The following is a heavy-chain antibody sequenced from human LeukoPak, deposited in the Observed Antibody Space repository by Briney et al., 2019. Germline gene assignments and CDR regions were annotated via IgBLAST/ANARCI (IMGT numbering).Heavy chain of an antibody. CDR3: ARVRSRITIFGVVINDAFDI. CDR2: INHSGST. J-gene: IGHJ3*02. CDR1: GGSFSDYY. V-gene: IGHV4-34*01. Sequence: SETLSLTCAVYGGSFSDYYWSWIRQPPGKGLEWIGEINHSGSTNYNSSLKSRVTISVDTSKNQFSLKLSSVTAADTAVYYCARVRSRITIFGVVINDAFDIWGQGTMVTVSS. D-gene: IGHD3-3*01.